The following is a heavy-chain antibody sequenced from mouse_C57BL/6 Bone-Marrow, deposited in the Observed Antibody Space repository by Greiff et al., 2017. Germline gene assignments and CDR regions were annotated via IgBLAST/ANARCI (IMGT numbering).Heavy chain of an antibody. V-gene: IGHV1-20*01. J-gene: IGHJ3*01. CDR3: ARWGFAY. CDR1: GYSFTGYF. Sequence: EVHLVESGPELVKPGDSVKISCKASGYSFTGYFMNWVMQSHGKSLEWIGRINPYNGDTFYNQKFKGKATLTVDKSSSTAHMELRSLTSEDSAVYYCARWGFAYWGQGTLVTVSA. CDR2: INPYNGDT.